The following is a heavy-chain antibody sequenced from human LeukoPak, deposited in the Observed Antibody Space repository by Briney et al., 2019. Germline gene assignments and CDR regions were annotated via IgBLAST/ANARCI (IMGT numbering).Heavy chain of an antibody. V-gene: IGHV1-2*02. D-gene: IGHD7-27*01. CDR2: INPNSGGT. J-gene: IGHJ6*02. CDR1: GYTFTGYY. Sequence: ASVKVSCKASGYTFTGYYMHWVRQAPGQGLEWMGWINPNSGGTNYAQKFQGRVTMTRDTSISTAYMELSRLRSDDTAVYYCARDLTGDQDYYYGMDVWGQGTTVTVSS. CDR3: ARDLTGDQDYYYGMDV.